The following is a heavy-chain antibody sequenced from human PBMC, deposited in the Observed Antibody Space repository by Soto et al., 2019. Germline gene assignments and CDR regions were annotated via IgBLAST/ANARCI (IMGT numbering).Heavy chain of an antibody. V-gene: IGHV3-33*01. J-gene: IGHJ4*02. D-gene: IGHD6-13*01. CDR2: IWYDGSNK. CDR1: GFTFSTYG. CDR3: ARVYSSWYSDY. Sequence: QVQLVESGGGVVQPGRSLRLSCAASGFTFSTYGMHWVRQAPGKGLEWVAVIWYDGSNKYYADSVKGRFTISRDNSKDTLYLQMHSLRAEDTAVYYCARVYSSWYSDYWGQGTLVTVSS.